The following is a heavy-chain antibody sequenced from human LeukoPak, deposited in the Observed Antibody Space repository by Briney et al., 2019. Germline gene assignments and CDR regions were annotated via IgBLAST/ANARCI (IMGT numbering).Heavy chain of an antibody. CDR2: IKSKTDGGTT. CDR1: GFTFSNAW. CDR3: ARDMGIVTGYYVDY. J-gene: IGHJ4*02. V-gene: IGHV3-15*01. D-gene: IGHD3-9*01. Sequence: PGGSLRLSCAASGFTFSNAWMSWVRQAPGKGLEWVGRIKSKTDGGTTDYAAPVKGRFTISRDNAKNSLSLQMNSLRAEDTAVYYCARDMGIVTGYYVDYWGQGTLVTVSS.